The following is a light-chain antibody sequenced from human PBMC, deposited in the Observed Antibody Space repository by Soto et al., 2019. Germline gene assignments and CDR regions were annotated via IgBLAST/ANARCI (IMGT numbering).Light chain of an antibody. CDR2: GAS. CDR3: QQYNTWPRT. J-gene: IGKJ1*01. Sequence: EIVMTQSPATLSVSPGERATLSCRASQSVSNNLAWYQQKPGQAPRLLIYGASIWDTGIPARFSGSGSGTEFTRTVSSLQSEDFAVYYCQQYNTWPRTFGQVTKVEIK. CDR1: QSVSNN. V-gene: IGKV3-15*01.